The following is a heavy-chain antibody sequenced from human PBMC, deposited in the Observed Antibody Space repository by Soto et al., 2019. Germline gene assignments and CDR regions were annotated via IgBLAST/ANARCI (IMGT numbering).Heavy chain of an antibody. J-gene: IGHJ4*02. Sequence: QVQLVESGGGVVQPGRSLRLSCAASGFTFSSYGMHWVRQAPGKGLEWVAVIWYDGSNKYYADSVKGRFTISRDNSKNTLYLQMNSLRGEDQAWYYCARESYYYRSGYYHPFDHWGQGTLVTVSS. CDR3: ARESYYYRSGYYHPFDH. V-gene: IGHV3-33*01. CDR2: IWYDGSNK. CDR1: GFTFSSYG. D-gene: IGHD3-22*01.